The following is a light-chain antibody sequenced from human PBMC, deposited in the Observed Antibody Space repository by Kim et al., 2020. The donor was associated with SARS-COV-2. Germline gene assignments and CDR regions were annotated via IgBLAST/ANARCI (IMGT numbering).Light chain of an antibody. CDR3: SSHTTSSTYV. V-gene: IGLV2-14*04. J-gene: IGLJ1*01. Sequence: PVSCAGTSSYVGFYTSVSLYRQRPGKAPKLIIYDVSGRASGVSNRFSGSQSGNTASLTISGLRAEDEADYYCSSHTTSSTYVFGLGTKVTVL. CDR1: SSYVGFYTS. CDR2: DVS.